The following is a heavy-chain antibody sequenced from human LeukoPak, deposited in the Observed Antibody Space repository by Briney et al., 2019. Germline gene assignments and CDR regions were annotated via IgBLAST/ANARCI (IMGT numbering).Heavy chain of an antibody. CDR2: INTYTGNT. J-gene: IGHJ6*03. D-gene: IGHD3-22*01. CDR1: GYTFTSYG. V-gene: IGHV1-18*01. CDR3: ARGPGGRSGYYPLEDYYYYYYMDV. Sequence: ASVKVSCKASGYTFTSYGISWVRQAPGQGLEWMGWINTYTGNTNYAQKLQGRVTMTTDTSTSTAYMELRSLRSDDPAVYYCARGPGGRSGYYPLEDYYYYYYMDVWGKGTTVTVSS.